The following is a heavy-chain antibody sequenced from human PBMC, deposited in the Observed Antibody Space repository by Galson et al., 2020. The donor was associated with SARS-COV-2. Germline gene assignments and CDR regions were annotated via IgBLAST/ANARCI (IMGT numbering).Heavy chain of an antibody. J-gene: IGHJ4*02. Sequence: SETLSLTCTVSGDSVNSGSYYCSWIRQSPEKGLEWIWYIYYSGSSSYNPSLKSRVTISVDTSKNQFSLNLSSVTAADTAVYYCGREKFGEFNFDYWGQGTLVTVSS. CDR3: GREKFGEFNFDY. CDR2: IYYSGSS. D-gene: IGHD3-10*01. V-gene: IGHV4-61*01. CDR1: GDSVNSGSYY.